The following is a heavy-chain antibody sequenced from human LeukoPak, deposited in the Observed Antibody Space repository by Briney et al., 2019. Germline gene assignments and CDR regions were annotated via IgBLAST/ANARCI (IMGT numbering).Heavy chain of an antibody. J-gene: IGHJ2*01. CDR1: GYTITDYY. D-gene: IGHD2-21*02. Sequence: ASVKVSCKASGYTITDYYLHWVRQAPGQGLEWMGWIIPNTGGTDYAQKFQDWVTMSSDTSISTAYMELSSLRSDDTAVYYCARAGAYCGGDCLGYFDLWGRGTLVTVSS. CDR3: ARAGAYCGGDCLGYFDL. V-gene: IGHV1-2*04. CDR2: IIPNTGGT.